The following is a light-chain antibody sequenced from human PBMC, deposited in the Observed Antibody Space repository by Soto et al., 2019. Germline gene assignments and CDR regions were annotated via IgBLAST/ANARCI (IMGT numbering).Light chain of an antibody. CDR2: DTS. Sequence: DIVVTQSPATLSASPGERVTLSCRASQFVSSRLAWYQRRPGQVPRLLIYDTSTRAPGISARFSGSGSGTEFTLTISSLRSEDFAVYYCQEYIQWPPGMFGPGTTVDIK. CDR1: QFVSSR. CDR3: QEYIQWPPGM. J-gene: IGKJ1*01. V-gene: IGKV3-15*01.